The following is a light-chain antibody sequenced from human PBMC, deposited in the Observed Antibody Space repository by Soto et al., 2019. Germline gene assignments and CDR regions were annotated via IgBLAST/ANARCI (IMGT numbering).Light chain of an antibody. Sequence: DIQMTQSPSTLSASLGDRVTITCRASQSISSWLAWYQQKPGKAPKVLIYAASNLQSGVPSGFSGSGSGTDFTLTISSLQPEDFATYYCQQSYSTPITFGQGTRLEIK. V-gene: IGKV1-39*01. J-gene: IGKJ5*01. CDR1: QSISSW. CDR3: QQSYSTPIT. CDR2: AAS.